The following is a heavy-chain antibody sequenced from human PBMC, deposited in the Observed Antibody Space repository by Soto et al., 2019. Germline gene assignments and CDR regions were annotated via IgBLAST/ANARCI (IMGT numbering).Heavy chain of an antibody. V-gene: IGHV2-5*01. CDR3: AHRRPAARRGLFDY. CDR2: IYWNDDK. CDR1: GFSLSTSGVG. D-gene: IGHD6-6*01. Sequence: SGPTLVNPTQTLTLTCTFSGFSLSTSGVGVGWIRQPPGKALEWLALIYWNDDKRYSPSLKSRLTITKDTSKNQVVLTMTNMDPVDTATYYCAHRRPAARRGLFDYWGQGTLVTVSS. J-gene: IGHJ4*02.